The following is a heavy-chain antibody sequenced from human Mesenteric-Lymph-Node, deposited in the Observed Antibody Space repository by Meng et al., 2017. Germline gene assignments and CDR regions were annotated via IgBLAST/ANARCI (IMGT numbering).Heavy chain of an antibody. Sequence: GESLKISCAASGFTFSSYSMSWVRQAPGKGLEWVSSISSSSSYIYYADSVKGRFTISRDNAKNSLYLQMNSLRAEDTAVYYCARDSSGWPGYGMDVWGQGTTVTVSS. D-gene: IGHD6-19*01. J-gene: IGHJ6*02. CDR1: GFTFSSYS. V-gene: IGHV3-21*01. CDR3: ARDSSGWPGYGMDV. CDR2: ISSSSSYI.